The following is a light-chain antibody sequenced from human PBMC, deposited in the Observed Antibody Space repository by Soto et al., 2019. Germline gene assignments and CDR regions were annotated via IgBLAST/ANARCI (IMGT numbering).Light chain of an antibody. J-gene: IGKJ4*01. CDR3: QQHNSYPLT. V-gene: IGKV1-9*01. CDR1: QGVSSY. Sequence: IQLTQSPSSLSASVGDRVTITCPASQGVSSYLAWYQQKPGKAPNLLIYVTSTLQSGVPSRFSGSGSGTDFTLTISSLQPEDFATYYCQQHNSYPLTFGGGTKVEIK. CDR2: VTS.